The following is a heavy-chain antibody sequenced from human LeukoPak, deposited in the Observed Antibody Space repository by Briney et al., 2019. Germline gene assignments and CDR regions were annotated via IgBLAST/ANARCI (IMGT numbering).Heavy chain of an antibody. V-gene: IGHV3-23*01. J-gene: IGHJ5*02. CDR2: ISGSGGST. Sequence: GGSLRLSCAASGFTFSSYAMSWVRQAPGKGLEWVSAISGSGGSTYYADSVKGRFTISRDNSKNTLYLQMNGLRAEDTAVYYCAKGSSGYDGGWFDPWGQGTLVTVSS. CDR3: AKGSSGYDGGWFDP. D-gene: IGHD5-12*01. CDR1: GFTFSSYA.